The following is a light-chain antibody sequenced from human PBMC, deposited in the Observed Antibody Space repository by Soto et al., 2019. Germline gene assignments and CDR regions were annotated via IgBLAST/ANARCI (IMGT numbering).Light chain of an antibody. Sequence: DIQMTQSPSSLSASVGDSVTITCRTSQSISSYLNWYQQKPGKAPKLLIYATFSLQSGAPSRFSGSGSGTDFTLTISSLQPEDFATYYGQQSYTAPFTFGQGTKLEIK. CDR3: QQSYTAPFT. CDR1: QSISSY. CDR2: ATF. V-gene: IGKV1-39*01. J-gene: IGKJ2*01.